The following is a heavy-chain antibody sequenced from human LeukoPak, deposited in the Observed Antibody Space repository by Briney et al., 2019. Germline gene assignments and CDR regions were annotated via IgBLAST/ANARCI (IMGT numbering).Heavy chain of an antibody. CDR3: TRFGYVAGLDL. V-gene: IGHV3-7*01. D-gene: IGHD6-19*01. CDR2: INPAGTET. CDR1: GFSFSAYW. Sequence: PGGSLRLSCAASGFSFSAYWMTWVRQAPGTGLEWVANINPAGTETYYVDPVKGRFTISRDNAKNLLYLQMNSLRAEDTAVYYCTRFGYVAGLDLWGQGTLVTVSS. J-gene: IGHJ4*02.